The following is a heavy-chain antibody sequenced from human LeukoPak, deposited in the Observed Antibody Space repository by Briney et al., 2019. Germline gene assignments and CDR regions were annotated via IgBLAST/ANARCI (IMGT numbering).Heavy chain of an antibody. D-gene: IGHD1-26*01. CDR3: ARGPLGRFDY. CDR1: GGSISRYY. CDR2: IYDSEST. V-gene: IGHV4-59*08. Sequence: SETLSLTCTVSGGSISRYYWSWIRQPPGKGLEWIGEIYDSESTNYNPSLKSRFTISVDTSKNQFSLKLSSVTAADTAVYYCARGPLGRFDYWGQGTLVTVSS. J-gene: IGHJ4*02.